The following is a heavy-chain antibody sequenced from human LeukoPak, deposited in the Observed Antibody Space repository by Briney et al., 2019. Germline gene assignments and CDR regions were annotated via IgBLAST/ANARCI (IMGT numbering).Heavy chain of an antibody. CDR1: GFTYDIYA. D-gene: IGHD1-26*01. V-gene: IGHV3-23*01. Sequence: GGSLRLSCVGSGFTYDIYAMSWVRQAPGNGLEWVSAISRSGASTYYADSVKGRFTISRDNSKNTLYLQMNSLRAEDTAVHYCAITYSGSCHDYWGQGTLVTVSS. J-gene: IGHJ4*02. CDR3: AITYSGSCHDY. CDR2: ISRSGAST.